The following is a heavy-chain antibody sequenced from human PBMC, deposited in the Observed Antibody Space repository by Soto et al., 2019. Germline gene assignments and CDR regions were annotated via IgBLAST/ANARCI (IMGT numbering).Heavy chain of an antibody. J-gene: IGHJ5*02. CDR1: GGSVSSGSYY. D-gene: IGHD3-10*01. CDR2: IYYRGRT. CDR3: ARGNYGSGSYYNVDWFDP. V-gene: IGHV4-61*01. Sequence: QVQLQESGPGLVKPSETLSLTCTVSGGSVSSGSYYWSWIRQPPGKGLEWIGYIYYRGRTNYNPSLKSRVTISVDTSKNQFSLKMRSVTAADTAVYHCARGNYGSGSYYNVDWFDPWGQGTLVTVSP.